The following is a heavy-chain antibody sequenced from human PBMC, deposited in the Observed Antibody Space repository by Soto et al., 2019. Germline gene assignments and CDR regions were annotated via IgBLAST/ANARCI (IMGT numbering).Heavy chain of an antibody. V-gene: IGHV4-31*03. Sequence: QVQLQESGPGLVEPSQTLSLTCTVSGDSISVGGYYWSWIRQRPGKGLEWLGYIYYTGTTYYNPSIKSRLTISVDTSRNQFSLKLRSLTAADTAVYYCAKDPSPQPTAVVTPGWFDPWGQGTLVTVSS. J-gene: IGHJ5*02. CDR1: GDSISVGGYY. CDR2: IYYTGTT. CDR3: AKDPSPQPTAVVTPGWFDP. D-gene: IGHD2-21*02.